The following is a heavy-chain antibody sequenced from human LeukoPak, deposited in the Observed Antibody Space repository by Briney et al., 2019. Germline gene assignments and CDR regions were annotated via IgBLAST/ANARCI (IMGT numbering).Heavy chain of an antibody. J-gene: IGHJ4*02. CDR1: GYTFTSYG. Sequence: ASVKVSCKASGYTFTSYGISWARQAPGQGLEWMGWISAYNGNTNYAQKLQGRVTMTTDTSTSTAYMELRSLRSDDTAVYYCARSGVYYYDSSGRGFDYWGQGTLVTVSS. CDR2: ISAYNGNT. V-gene: IGHV1-18*01. D-gene: IGHD3-22*01. CDR3: ARSGVYYYDSSGRGFDY.